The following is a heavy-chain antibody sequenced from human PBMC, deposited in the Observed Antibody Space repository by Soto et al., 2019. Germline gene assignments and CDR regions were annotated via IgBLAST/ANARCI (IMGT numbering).Heavy chain of an antibody. V-gene: IGHV1-8*01. CDR1: GYTFTSYD. Sequence: ASVKVSCKTSGYTFTSYDINWVRQASGQGLEWVGWMNTNNGYTAYAPKFQGRVTVTRNTSIRTVYMELSSLRSEDTAVYYCAREWSAAGNYYGMDVWGQGTTVTVSS. D-gene: IGHD6-13*01. CDR3: AREWSAAGNYYGMDV. J-gene: IGHJ6*02. CDR2: MNTNNGYT.